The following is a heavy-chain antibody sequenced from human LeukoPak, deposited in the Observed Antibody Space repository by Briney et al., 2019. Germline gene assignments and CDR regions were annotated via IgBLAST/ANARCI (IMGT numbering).Heavy chain of an antibody. V-gene: IGHV4-59*08. CDR2: IHNSGNT. CDR3: ARRQLEPHWFDP. Sequence: SETLSLTCTVSGGSITSYHWSWIRQPPGKGLEWIGYIHNSGNTNYNPSLKSRVTISIDTSKNQFSLKLSSVTAADTAVYYCARRQLEPHWFDPWGQGTLVTVSS. J-gene: IGHJ5*02. D-gene: IGHD1-1*01. CDR1: GGSITSYH.